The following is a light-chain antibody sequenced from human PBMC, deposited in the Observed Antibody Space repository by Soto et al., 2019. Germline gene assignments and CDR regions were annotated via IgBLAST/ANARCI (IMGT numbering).Light chain of an antibody. V-gene: IGKV4-1*01. CDR1: QSVLYSSNNKNY. J-gene: IGKJ1*01. CDR2: WAS. Sequence: DIVMTQSPDSLAVSLGERATINCKSSQSVLYSSNNKNYLAWYQQKPGQPPKLLIYWASTRESGVPDRFSGSGSGTDFTLTISSLQAEDVAVCYCQQYYSTPMTFGQGTKVEIK. CDR3: QQYYSTPMT.